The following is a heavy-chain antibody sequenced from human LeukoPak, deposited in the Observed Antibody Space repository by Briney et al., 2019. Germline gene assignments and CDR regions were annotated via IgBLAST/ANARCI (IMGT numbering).Heavy chain of an antibody. Sequence: SETLSLTCAVSGYSISSGYYWGWIRQPPGKGLEWIGSIYHSGSTYYNPSLKSRVTISVDTSKNQFSLKLSSVTAADTAVYYCARAPRYYYDSSGSNFDYWGQGTLVTVSS. CDR3: ARAPRYYYDSSGSNFDY. CDR2: IYHSGST. V-gene: IGHV4-38-2*01. J-gene: IGHJ4*02. CDR1: GYSISSGYY. D-gene: IGHD3-22*01.